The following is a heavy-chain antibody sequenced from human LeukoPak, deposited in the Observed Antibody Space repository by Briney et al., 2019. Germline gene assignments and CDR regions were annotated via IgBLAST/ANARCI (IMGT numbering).Heavy chain of an antibody. J-gene: IGHJ4*02. D-gene: IGHD3-22*01. CDR1: GDSTNSLDL. Sequence: SGTLSLTCTVSGDSTNSLDLWSWVRQPPGKGLEWIGEMYLSGTTHSNPSVKSRVTISIDKSKNQFFLNLSSVTAADTAVYYCAGLVGRYSSGLYYYYFDYWGQGTLVTVSS. CDR2: MYLSGTT. V-gene: IGHV4-4*02. CDR3: AGLVGRYSSGLYYYYFDY.